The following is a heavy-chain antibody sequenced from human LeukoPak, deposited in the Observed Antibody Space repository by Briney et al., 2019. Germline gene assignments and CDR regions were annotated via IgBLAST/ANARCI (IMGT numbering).Heavy chain of an antibody. Sequence: AGGSLRLSCAASGFTFSSYSMNWVRQAPGKGLEWVSSISSSSICIYYADSVKGRFTISRDNAKNSLYLQMNSLRAEDTAVCYCARARAGLSGAPGSGPEIVPAARGYYYMDVWGKGTTVTVSS. CDR2: ISSSSICI. CDR3: ARARAGLSGAPGSGPEIVPAARGYYYMDV. V-gene: IGHV3-21*01. J-gene: IGHJ6*03. CDR1: GFTFSSYS. D-gene: IGHD2-2*01.